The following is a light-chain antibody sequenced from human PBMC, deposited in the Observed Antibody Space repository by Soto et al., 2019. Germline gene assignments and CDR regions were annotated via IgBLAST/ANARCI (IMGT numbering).Light chain of an antibody. Sequence: DIQMTQSPSSLSASVGDRVTITCRASQGIRTDLGWYQQKPGKAPKRLIYSASSLQSGVPSRFSGSGSGTEFTLTISSXXPXDXXXXXXLXXXSYPRTFGQGTKVEIK. CDR2: SAS. CDR3: LXXXSYPRT. V-gene: IGKV1-17*01. CDR1: QGIRTD. J-gene: IGKJ1*01.